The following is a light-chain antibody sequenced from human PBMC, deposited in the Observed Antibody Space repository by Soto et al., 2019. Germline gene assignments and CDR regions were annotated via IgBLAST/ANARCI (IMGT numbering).Light chain of an antibody. CDR2: NNN. CDR1: SSNIGSHT. CDR3: AAWDDSFWV. Sequence: QSVLTQPPSTSGTPGQRVTISCSGSSSNIGSHTVNWYQQLPGTAPKLLIYNNNQRPSGVPDRFSGSKSGTSASLAISGLQSEDEAGYYCAAWDDSFWVFGGGTQLTVL. V-gene: IGLV1-44*01. J-gene: IGLJ3*02.